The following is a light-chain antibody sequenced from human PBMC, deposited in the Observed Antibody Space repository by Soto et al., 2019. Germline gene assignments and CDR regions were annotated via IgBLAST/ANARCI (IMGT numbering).Light chain of an antibody. J-gene: IGKJ4*01. Sequence: EIVLTQSPATLSLSPGERATLSCRASQSVSHYLAWYQQKPGQAPRLLIFDASNRATGIPPRFSGSGSGTDFSLTISSLEPEDSAIYYCQQRNFRPEITFGGGTKVEI. CDR2: DAS. V-gene: IGKV3-11*01. CDR3: QQRNFRPEIT. CDR1: QSVSHY.